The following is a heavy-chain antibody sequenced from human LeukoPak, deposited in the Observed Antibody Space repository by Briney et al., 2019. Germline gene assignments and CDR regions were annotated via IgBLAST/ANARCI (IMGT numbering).Heavy chain of an antibody. V-gene: IGHV3-48*01. CDR3: ARVPYYGSGSYFDY. CDR1: GFTFSSYS. Sequence: GGSLRLSCAASGFTFSSYSMNWVRQAPGKGLEWVSYISSSSSTIYYADSVKGRFTISRDNAKNSLYLQMNSLRAEETAVYYCARVPYYGSGSYFDYWGQGTLVTVSS. CDR2: ISSSSSTI. J-gene: IGHJ4*02. D-gene: IGHD3-10*01.